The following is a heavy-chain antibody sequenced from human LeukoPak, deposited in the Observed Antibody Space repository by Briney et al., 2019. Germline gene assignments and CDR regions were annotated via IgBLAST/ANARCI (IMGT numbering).Heavy chain of an antibody. D-gene: IGHD2-2*01. J-gene: IGHJ4*02. CDR3: ARVQSAYCSSTSCYGGYFDY. Sequence: GRSLRLSCAASGFTFSSYAMHWVRQAPGKGLEWVAVISYDGSNKYYADSVKGRFTISRDNSKNTLYLQMNSLRAEDTAVYYCARVQSAYCSSTSCYGGYFDYWGQGTLVTVSS. V-gene: IGHV3-30-3*01. CDR1: GFTFSSYA. CDR2: ISYDGSNK.